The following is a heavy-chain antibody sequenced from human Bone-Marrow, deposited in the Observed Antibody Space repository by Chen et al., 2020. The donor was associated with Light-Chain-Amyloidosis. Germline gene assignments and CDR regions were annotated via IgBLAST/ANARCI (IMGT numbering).Heavy chain of an antibody. CDR1: GFPCGVYA. CDR2: IVGDGRST. V-gene: IGHV3-43*02. D-gene: IGHD2-8*02. Sequence: VELVVSGGGVVQPGGSLTLPCAASGFPCGVYAMHWVRQAPGKGLEWVSLIVGDGRSTYYADSVKGRFTISRDNNKNSLSLQMNSLKSEDTALYYCAKSPRYSTGRFDYWGQGTLVTVSS. J-gene: IGHJ4*02. CDR3: AKSPRYSTGRFDY.